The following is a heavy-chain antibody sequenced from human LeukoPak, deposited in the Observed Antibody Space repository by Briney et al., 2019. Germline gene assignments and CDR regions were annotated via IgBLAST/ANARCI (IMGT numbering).Heavy chain of an antibody. CDR1: GFTFSDHY. D-gene: IGHD2/OR15-2a*01. CDR3: AKDFLIDPL. Sequence: PGGSLRLSCAASGFTFSDHYMDWVRQAPGKGLEWVSFIGTNPRTTYYGDSVKGRFTISRDNAKNSLYLQMDSLRAEDTAVYYCAKDFLIDPLWGQGTLVTVSS. CDR2: IGTNPRTT. V-gene: IGHV3-11*04. J-gene: IGHJ4*02.